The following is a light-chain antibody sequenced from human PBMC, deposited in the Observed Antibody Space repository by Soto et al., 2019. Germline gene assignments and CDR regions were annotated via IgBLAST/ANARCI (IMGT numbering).Light chain of an antibody. Sequence: DVQLAQSPSSLSASLGARIGITGRASQSIHSYVPWYQQKPGRCRTIPMYAASTLESGAPSRYSGSRSDTHFTLTFSGLPPEHAGIYYGQNYKSLSRRFGRAFGQGTKVDIK. CDR3: QNYKSLSRRFGRA. J-gene: IGKJ1*01. V-gene: IGKV1-27*01. CDR1: QSIHSY. CDR2: AAS.